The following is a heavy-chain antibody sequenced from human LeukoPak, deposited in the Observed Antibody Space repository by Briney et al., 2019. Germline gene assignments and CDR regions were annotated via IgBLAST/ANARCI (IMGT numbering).Heavy chain of an antibody. V-gene: IGHV3-23*01. D-gene: IGHD3-16*01. Sequence: GGSLRLSCAASEFTFSSYAMTWVRQAPGKGLEWVSAISGSGGSTYYADSVKGRFTISRDNSKNTLYLQMNSLRAEDTAVYYCAKGGYDYVWGSYDYWGQGTLVTVSS. CDR1: EFTFSSYA. J-gene: IGHJ4*02. CDR3: AKGGYDYVWGSYDY. CDR2: ISGSGGST.